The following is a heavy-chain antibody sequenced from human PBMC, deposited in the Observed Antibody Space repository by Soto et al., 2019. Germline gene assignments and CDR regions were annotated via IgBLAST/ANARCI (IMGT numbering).Heavy chain of an antibody. CDR1: GGSFSGYY. D-gene: IGHD3-22*01. CDR3: AIDMGYYYDSSGYYYYGMDV. V-gene: IGHV4-34*01. Sequence: SETLSLTCAVYGGSFSGYYWSWIRQPPGKGLEWIGEINHSGSTNYNPSLKSRVTISVDTSKNQFSLKLSSVTAADTAVYFCAIDMGYYYDSSGYYYYGMDVWGQGTTVTVSS. J-gene: IGHJ6*02. CDR2: INHSGST.